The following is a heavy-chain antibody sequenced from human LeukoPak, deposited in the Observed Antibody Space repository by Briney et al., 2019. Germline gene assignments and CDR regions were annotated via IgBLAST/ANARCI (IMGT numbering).Heavy chain of an antibody. V-gene: IGHV4-39*01. Sequence: SETLSLTCTVSGGSISSSSYYWGWIRQPPGKGLEWIGSIYYSGSTYYNPSLRSRVTISVDTSKNQFSLKLSSVTAADTAVYYCARAYYYDSSGYYFGNAFGIWGQGTMVTVSS. J-gene: IGHJ3*02. D-gene: IGHD3-22*01. CDR2: IYYSGST. CDR1: GGSISSSSYY. CDR3: ARAYYYDSSGYYFGNAFGI.